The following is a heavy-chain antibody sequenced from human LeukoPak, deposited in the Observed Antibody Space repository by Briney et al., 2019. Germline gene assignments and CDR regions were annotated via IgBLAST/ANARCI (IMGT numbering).Heavy chain of an antibody. CDR3: VRGQSGFKFDP. CDR2: MNPNGGNT. J-gene: IGHJ5*02. V-gene: IGHV1-8*01. CDR1: GYTFTNYD. Sequence: ASVKVSCKASGYTFTNYDINWVRQAAGQGLQWMGWMNPNGGNTGYPQRFQGRVTMTRDTSINTAYMELSSLRSEDTAVYYCVRGQSGFKFDPWGQGSLVTVSS. D-gene: IGHD5-12*01.